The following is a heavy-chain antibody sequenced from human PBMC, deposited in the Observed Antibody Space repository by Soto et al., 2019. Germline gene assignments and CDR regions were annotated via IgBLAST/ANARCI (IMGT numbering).Heavy chain of an antibody. V-gene: IGHV4-59*01. Sequence: QVQLQESGPGLVKPSETLSLTCTVSGGSISSYYWSWIRQPPGKGLEWIGYIYYSGSTNYNPSLKSRVPISVDTSKNQSSLKLSSVTAADTAVYYCARLVRWDWSDPWGQGTLVTVSS. CDR1: GGSISSYY. CDR3: ARLVRWDWSDP. J-gene: IGHJ5*02. CDR2: IYYSGST. D-gene: IGHD4-17*01.